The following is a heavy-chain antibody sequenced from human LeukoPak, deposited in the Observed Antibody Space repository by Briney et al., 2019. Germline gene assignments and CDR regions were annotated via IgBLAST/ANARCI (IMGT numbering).Heavy chain of an antibody. CDR1: GFTFSSYE. CDR3: ARVSYYDSSYFDY. D-gene: IGHD3-22*01. V-gene: IGHV3-48*03. CDR2: ISSSGSTI. J-gene: IGHJ4*02. Sequence: TGGSLRLSCAASGFTFSSYEMNWVRQAPGKGPERVSYISSSGSTIYYADSVKGRFTISRDNAKNSLYLQMNSLRAEDTAVYYCARVSYYDSSYFDYWGQGTLVTVSS.